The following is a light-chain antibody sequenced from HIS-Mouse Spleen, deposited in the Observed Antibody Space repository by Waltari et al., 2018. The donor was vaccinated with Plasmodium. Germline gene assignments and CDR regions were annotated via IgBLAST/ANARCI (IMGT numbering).Light chain of an antibody. J-gene: IGLJ2*01. Sequence: QSVLTQPHSASGTHGPRVTISCSGSMSSSGRNNVHWYQQLPGTAPKLLIYSNNQRPSGVPDRFAGSKSGTSASLAISGLQSEDEADYYCAAWDDSLNGVVFAGGTKLTVL. CDR1: MSSSGRNN. CDR3: AAWDDSLNGVV. CDR2: SNN. V-gene: IGLV1-44*01.